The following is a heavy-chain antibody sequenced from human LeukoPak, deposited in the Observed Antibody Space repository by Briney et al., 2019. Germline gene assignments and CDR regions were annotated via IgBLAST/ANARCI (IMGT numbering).Heavy chain of an antibody. Sequence: ASVKVSCKASGYTFTSFAMNWVRPAPGQGLEWMGWINTDTGNPTYAQGFTGRFVFSLDTSVNTAYLQISSLKAEDTAVYYCARGDGYELGHYYMDVWGKGTTVTVSS. CDR1: GYTFTSFA. V-gene: IGHV7-4-1*02. D-gene: IGHD5-24*01. CDR3: ARGDGYELGHYYMDV. CDR2: INTDTGNP. J-gene: IGHJ6*03.